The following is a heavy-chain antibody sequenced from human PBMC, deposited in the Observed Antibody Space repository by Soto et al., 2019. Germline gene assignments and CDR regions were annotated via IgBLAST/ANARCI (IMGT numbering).Heavy chain of an antibody. D-gene: IGHD5-12*01. CDR2: ISAYNGNT. CDR3: ARVATIGVALAGKYNWFDP. CDR1: GYTFTSYG. V-gene: IGHV1-18*04. Sequence: ASVKVSCKASGYTFTSYGISWVRQAPGQELEWMGWISAYNGNTNYAQKLQGRVTMTTDTSTSTAYMELRSLRSDDTAVYYCARVATIGVALAGKYNWFDPWGQGTLVTVSS. J-gene: IGHJ5*02.